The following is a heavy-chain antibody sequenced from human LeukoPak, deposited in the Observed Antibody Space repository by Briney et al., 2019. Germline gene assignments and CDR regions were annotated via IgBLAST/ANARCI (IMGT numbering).Heavy chain of an antibody. Sequence: PSETLSLTCTVSGGSISSYYWSWIRQPPGKGMEWIGSIYYSGSTNYNPSLKSRVTISVDTSKNQFSLRLSSVSAADTAVYYCARGQQLDWAFDIWGQGTMVTVSS. CDR3: ARGQQLDWAFDI. CDR1: GGSISSYY. V-gene: IGHV4-59*01. J-gene: IGHJ3*02. CDR2: IYYSGST. D-gene: IGHD6-13*01.